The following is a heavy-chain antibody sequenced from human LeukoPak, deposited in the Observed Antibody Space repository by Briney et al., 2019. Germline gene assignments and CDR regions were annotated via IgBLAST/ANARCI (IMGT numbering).Heavy chain of an antibody. CDR3: ARESRRGELVDAIDI. D-gene: IGHD1-26*01. CDR1: GGPFSGYY. Sequence: PSETLSLTCAVYGGPFSGYYWSWIRQPPGKGLEWIGEINHSGSTNYNPSLKSRVTISVDTSKNQFSLKLSSVTAGDTAVYYCARESRRGELVDAIDIWGQGTMGTVSS. J-gene: IGHJ3*02. CDR2: INHSGST. V-gene: IGHV4-34*01.